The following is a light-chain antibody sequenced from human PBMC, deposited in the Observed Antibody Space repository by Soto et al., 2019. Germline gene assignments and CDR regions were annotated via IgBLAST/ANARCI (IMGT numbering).Light chain of an antibody. CDR3: KQYSITFWT. CDR2: GAS. Sequence: EIVLTQSPGTLSLSPGERTTLSCRASQSISSSYLAWYQQKPGQAPRLLVYGASSRATGIPDRFSGSGSGTDFTLTISRLEPEDCALYYCKQYSITFWTLGQGTKVEIK. J-gene: IGKJ1*01. V-gene: IGKV3-20*01. CDR1: QSISSSY.